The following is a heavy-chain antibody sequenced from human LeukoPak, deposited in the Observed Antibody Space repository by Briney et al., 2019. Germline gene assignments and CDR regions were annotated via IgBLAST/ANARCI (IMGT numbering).Heavy chain of an antibody. CDR1: GFTFSSYA. CDR3: ARGSMVRGVISDNWFDP. J-gene: IGHJ5*02. D-gene: IGHD3-10*01. V-gene: IGHV3-30*01. Sequence: PGGSLRLSCAASGFTFSSYAMHWVRQAPGKGLEGVAVISYDGSNKYYADSVKGRFTISRDNSKNTLYLQMNSLRAEDTAVYYCARGSMVRGVISDNWFDPWGQGTLVTVSS. CDR2: ISYDGSNK.